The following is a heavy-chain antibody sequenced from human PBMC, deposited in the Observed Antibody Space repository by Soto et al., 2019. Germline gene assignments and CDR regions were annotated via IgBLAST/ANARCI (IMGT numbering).Heavy chain of an antibody. CDR1: GYTLTELS. V-gene: IGHV1-24*01. Sequence: GASVKVSCKVSGYTLTELSMHWVRQAPGKGLERMGGFDPEDGETIYAQKFQGRVTMTEDTSTDTAYMELSSLRSEDTAVYYCATGNPFRLMTTFDYWGQGTLVTVSS. CDR2: FDPEDGET. CDR3: ATGNPFRLMTTFDY. D-gene: IGHD4-17*01. J-gene: IGHJ4*02.